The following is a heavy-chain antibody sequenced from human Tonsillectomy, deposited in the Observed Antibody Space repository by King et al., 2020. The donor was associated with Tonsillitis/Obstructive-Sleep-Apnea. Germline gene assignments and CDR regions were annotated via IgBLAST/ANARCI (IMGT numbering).Heavy chain of an antibody. D-gene: IGHD3-22*01. V-gene: IGHV3-33*01. CDR2: IWYDGSNK. CDR1: GFTFNRYA. Sequence: VQLVESGGGAVQPGRSLRLSCAASGFTFNRYAMHWVRQAPGKGLEWVAVIWYDGSNKYYADSVKGRFTISRDNSKNIVYLQMNSLRAEDTAVYYCARDTHDDSNGYFSFDHWGQGTLVTVPS. CDR3: ARDTHDDSNGYFSFDH. J-gene: IGHJ4*02.